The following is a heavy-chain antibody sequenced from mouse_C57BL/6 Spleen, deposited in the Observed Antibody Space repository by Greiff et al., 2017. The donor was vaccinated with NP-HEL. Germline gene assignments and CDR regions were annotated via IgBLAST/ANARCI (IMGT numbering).Heavy chain of an antibody. CDR3: ARPRTAQASAMDY. Sequence: QVQLQQSGAELVRPGTSVKVSCKASGYAFTNYLIEWVKQRPGQGLEWIGVINPGSGGTNYNEKFKGKATLTADKSSSTAYMQLSSLTSEDSAVYFCARPRTAQASAMDYWGQGTSVTVSS. CDR1: GYAFTNYL. J-gene: IGHJ4*01. CDR2: INPGSGGT. D-gene: IGHD3-2*02. V-gene: IGHV1-54*01.